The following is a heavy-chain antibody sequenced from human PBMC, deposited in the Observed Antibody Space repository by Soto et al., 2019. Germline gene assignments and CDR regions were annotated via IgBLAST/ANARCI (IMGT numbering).Heavy chain of an antibody. Sequence: QVQLVQSGAEVKQPGASVKVSCKASGYTFTSYGISWVRQAPGQGLEWMGWISAYNGNTNYAQKLQGRVTMTTDTSTSTAYMELRSLRSDDTAVYYCARDRCSGGSCYSAVSAFDIWGQGTMVTVSS. J-gene: IGHJ3*02. V-gene: IGHV1-18*01. CDR3: ARDRCSGGSCYSAVSAFDI. D-gene: IGHD2-15*01. CDR2: ISAYNGNT. CDR1: GYTFTSYG.